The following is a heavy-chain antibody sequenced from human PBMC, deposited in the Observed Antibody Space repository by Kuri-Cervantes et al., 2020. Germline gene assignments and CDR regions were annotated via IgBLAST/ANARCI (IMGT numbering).Heavy chain of an antibody. CDR2: INHSGST. Sequence: SETLSLTCAVYGGSFSGYYWSWIRQPPGKGLEWIGEINHSGSTNYNPSLKSRVTISVDTSKNQISLQLNSVTPEDTAVYYCARGGRGFTVSLFDSWGQGSQVTVSS. CDR1: GGSFSGYY. J-gene: IGHJ4*02. CDR3: ARGGRGFTVSLFDS. V-gene: IGHV4-34*01. D-gene: IGHD5/OR15-5a*01.